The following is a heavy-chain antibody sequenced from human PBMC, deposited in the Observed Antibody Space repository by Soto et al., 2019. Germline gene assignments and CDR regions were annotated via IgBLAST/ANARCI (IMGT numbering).Heavy chain of an antibody. D-gene: IGHD2-2*01. J-gene: IGHJ6*02. CDR3: ARSRSSTSFDGMDV. Sequence: SGPTLVNPIQTLTLTCTFSGFSLSTSGMRVSWIRQPPGKALEWLARIDWDDDKFYSTSLKTRLTISKDTSKNQVVLTMTNMDPVDTATYYCARSRSSTSFDGMDVWGQGTTVTVS. V-gene: IGHV2-70*04. CDR2: IDWDDDK. CDR1: GFSLSTSGMR.